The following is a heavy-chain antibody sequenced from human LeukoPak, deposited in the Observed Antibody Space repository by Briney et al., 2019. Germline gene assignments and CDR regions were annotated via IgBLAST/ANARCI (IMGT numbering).Heavy chain of an antibody. CDR1: GFTFSSYW. Sequence: GGSLRLSCAASGFTFSSYWMSCVRQAPGKGLEWVAVIWYDGSNKYYADSVKGRFTISRDNSKNTLDLQMNSLRAEDTAVYYCARDRSYDFWSGYSTPDYWGQGTLVTVSS. CDR2: IWYDGSNK. D-gene: IGHD3-3*01. J-gene: IGHJ4*02. CDR3: ARDRSYDFWSGYSTPDY. V-gene: IGHV3-33*08.